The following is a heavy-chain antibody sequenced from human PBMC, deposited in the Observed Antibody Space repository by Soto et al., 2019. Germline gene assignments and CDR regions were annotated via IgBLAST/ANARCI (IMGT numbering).Heavy chain of an antibody. D-gene: IGHD1-26*01. CDR2: ISYDGSNK. CDR1: GFTFSSYA. J-gene: IGHJ6*02. Sequence: QVQLVESGGGVVQPGRSLRLSCAASGFTFSSYAMHWVRQAPGKGLEWVAVISYDGSNKYYADSVKGRFTISRDNSKNTLYLQMNSLRPEDTAVYYCARSLRELLPYYYYYYGMDVWGQGTTVTVSS. V-gene: IGHV3-30-3*01. CDR3: ARSLRELLPYYYYYYGMDV.